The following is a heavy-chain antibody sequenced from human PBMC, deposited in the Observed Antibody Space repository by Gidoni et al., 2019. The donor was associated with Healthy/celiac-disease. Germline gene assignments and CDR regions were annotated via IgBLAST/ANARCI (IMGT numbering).Heavy chain of an antibody. Sequence: QVQLQQWGAGLLKPSETLSLTCAVYGGSFSAYYWSWIRQPPGKGLEWIGEINHSGSTNYNPSLKSRVTISVDTSKNQFSLKLSSVTAADTAVYYCARGSIVVVPAAISNLFDPWGQGTLVTVSS. CDR2: INHSGST. V-gene: IGHV4-34*01. D-gene: IGHD2-2*01. CDR3: ARGSIVVVPAAISNLFDP. J-gene: IGHJ5*02. CDR1: GGSFSAYY.